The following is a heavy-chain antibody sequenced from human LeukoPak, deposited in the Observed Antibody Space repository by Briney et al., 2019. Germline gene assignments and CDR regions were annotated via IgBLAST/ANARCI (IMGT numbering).Heavy chain of an antibody. V-gene: IGHV1-69*01. CDR1: GGTFSSYA. Sequence: GSSVKVSCKASGGTFSSYAISWVRQAPGQGLEWMGGVIPIFGTANYAQKFQGRVTITADESTSTAYMELSSLRSEDTAVYYCATGVAVAATDYWGQGTLVTVSS. CDR2: VIPIFGTA. CDR3: ATGVAVAATDY. D-gene: IGHD6-19*01. J-gene: IGHJ4*02.